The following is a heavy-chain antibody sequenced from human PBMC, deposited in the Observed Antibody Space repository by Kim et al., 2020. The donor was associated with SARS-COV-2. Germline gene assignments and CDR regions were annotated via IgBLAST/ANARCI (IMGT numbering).Heavy chain of an antibody. J-gene: IGHJ3*02. Sequence: SVKGRFPISRDKAKNSLYLKMNSLRAEDTAVYYCARGIVVVPASPVAFDIWGQGTMVTVSS. CDR3: ARGIVVVPASPVAFDI. D-gene: IGHD2-2*01. V-gene: IGHV3-21*01.